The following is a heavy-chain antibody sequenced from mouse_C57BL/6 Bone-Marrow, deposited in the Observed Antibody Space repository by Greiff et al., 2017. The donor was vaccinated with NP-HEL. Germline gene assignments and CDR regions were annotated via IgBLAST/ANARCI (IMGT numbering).Heavy chain of an antibody. CDR3: TVYYGYDVGLNY. V-gene: IGHV14-4*01. J-gene: IGHJ2*01. CDR1: GFNIKDDS. Sequence: VQLQQSGAELVRPGASVKLSCTASGFNIKDDSMHWVKQRPEQGLEWIGWIDPENGDTEYASKFQGKATITADTSSNTAYLQLSSLTSEDTAVYYCTVYYGYDVGLNYWGQGTTLTVSS. D-gene: IGHD2-2*01. CDR2: IDPENGDT.